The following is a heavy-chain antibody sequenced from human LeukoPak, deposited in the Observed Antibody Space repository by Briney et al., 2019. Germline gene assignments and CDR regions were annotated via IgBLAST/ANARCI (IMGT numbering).Heavy chain of an antibody. CDR3: ARDFWFGEFSLNWFDP. CDR1: GFTFSSYS. D-gene: IGHD3-10*01. V-gene: IGHV3-21*01. Sequence: GGSLRLSCAASGFTFSSYSMNWVRQAPGKRLEWVSSIISSSSYIYYADSVKGRFTISRDNAKNSLYLQMNSLRAEDTAVYYCARDFWFGEFSLNWFDPWGQGTLVTVSS. CDR2: IISSSSYI. J-gene: IGHJ5*02.